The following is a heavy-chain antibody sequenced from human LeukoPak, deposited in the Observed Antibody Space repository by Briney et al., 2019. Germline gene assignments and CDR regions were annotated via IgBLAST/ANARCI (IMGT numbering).Heavy chain of an antibody. Sequence: GGSLRLSCAASGFTFSSYGMHWVRQAPDKGLEWVAVIWYDGSNKYYADSVKGRFTISRDNSKNTLYLQMNSLRAEDTAVYYCAIEGGGYFDYWGQGTLVTVSS. CDR1: GFTFSSYG. J-gene: IGHJ4*02. V-gene: IGHV3-33*01. D-gene: IGHD3-16*01. CDR3: AIEGGGYFDY. CDR2: IWYDGSNK.